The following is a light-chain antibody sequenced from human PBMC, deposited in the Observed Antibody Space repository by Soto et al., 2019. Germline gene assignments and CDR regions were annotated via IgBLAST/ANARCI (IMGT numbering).Light chain of an antibody. J-gene: IGKJ3*01. V-gene: IGKV3-20*01. CDR2: GAS. Sequence: EIVLTQSPGTLSLSPGDRATLSCRASQSVSTNYLAWYQQKLGQAPRLLIYGASSRATGIPDRFSGSGSGTDFTLSISRLQPEDFAVYYCHQDGSTPFTFGPGTKVDIK. CDR3: HQDGSTPFT. CDR1: QSVSTNY.